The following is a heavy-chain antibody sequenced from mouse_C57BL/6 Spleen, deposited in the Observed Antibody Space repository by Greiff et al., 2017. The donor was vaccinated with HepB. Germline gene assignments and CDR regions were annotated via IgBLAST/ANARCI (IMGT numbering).Heavy chain of an antibody. CDR1: GYTFTSYW. CDR2: IYPGSGST. V-gene: IGHV1-55*01. J-gene: IGHJ2*01. CDR3: ARYPYDGSSYGGVCFDY. Sequence: QVQLQQPGAELVKPGASVKMSCKASGYTFTSYWITWVKQRPGQGLEWIGDIYPGSGSTNYNEKFKSKATLTVDTSSSTAYMQLSSLTSEDSAVYYCARYPYDGSSYGGVCFDYWGQGTTLTVSS. D-gene: IGHD1-1*01.